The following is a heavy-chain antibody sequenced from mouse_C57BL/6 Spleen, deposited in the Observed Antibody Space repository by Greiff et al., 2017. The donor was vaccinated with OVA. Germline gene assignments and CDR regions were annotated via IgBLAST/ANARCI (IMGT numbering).Heavy chain of an antibody. D-gene: IGHD1-1*01. J-gene: IGHJ2*01. CDR2: IYPGDGDT. Sequence: VQRVESGPELVKPGASVKISCKASGYAFSSYWMNWVKQRPGKGLEWIGRIYPGDGDTNYNGKLKGKATLTADKSSSTAYMQLSSLTSEDSAVYFCARSEGYYYDGGCFDYWGQGTTLTVSS. CDR1: GYAFSSYW. CDR3: ARSEGYYYDGGCFDY. V-gene: IGHV1-82*01.